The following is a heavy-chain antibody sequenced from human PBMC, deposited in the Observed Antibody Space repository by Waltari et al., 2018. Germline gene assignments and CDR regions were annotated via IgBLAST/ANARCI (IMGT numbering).Heavy chain of an antibody. D-gene: IGHD3-3*01. Sequence: QVQLVQSGAEVKKPGASVKVSCKASGYTFTSYAMHWVRQAPGQRLEWMGWINAGNGNTKYSQKFQGRVTITRDTSASTAYMELSSLRSEDTAVYYCARDLSPYYDFWSGYQNLYYYYGMDVWGQWTTVTVSS. V-gene: IGHV1-3*01. CDR3: ARDLSPYYDFWSGYQNLYYYYGMDV. CDR2: INAGNGNT. J-gene: IGHJ6*02. CDR1: GYTFTSYA.